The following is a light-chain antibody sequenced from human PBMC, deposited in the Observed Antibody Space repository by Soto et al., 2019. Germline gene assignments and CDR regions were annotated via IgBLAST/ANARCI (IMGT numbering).Light chain of an antibody. CDR3: HQYSRWPIT. CDR1: QSVSSN. V-gene: IGKV3-15*01. Sequence: EIVMTQSPATLSMSPGERATLSCRASQSVSSNLAWYQQKPGQAPRLLIYGASTRATGIPAGFSGGGSGTEFTLTISSLQSEDSAVYYCHQYSRWPITFGQGTRLEIK. CDR2: GAS. J-gene: IGKJ5*01.